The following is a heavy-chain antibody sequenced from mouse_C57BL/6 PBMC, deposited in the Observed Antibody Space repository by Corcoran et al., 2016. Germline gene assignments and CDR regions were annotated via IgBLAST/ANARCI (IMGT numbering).Heavy chain of an antibody. Sequence: QVQLQQSGAELVKPGASVKISCKASGYAFSSYWMNWVKQRPGKGLEWIGQIYPGDGDTNYNGKFKGKATLTADKSSSTAYMQLSSLTSEDSAVYFCARSGSYSNYDAYWGQGTLVTVSA. D-gene: IGHD2-5*01. CDR1: GYAFSSYW. V-gene: IGHV1-80*01. CDR3: ARSGSYSNYDAY. CDR2: IYPGDGDT. J-gene: IGHJ3*01.